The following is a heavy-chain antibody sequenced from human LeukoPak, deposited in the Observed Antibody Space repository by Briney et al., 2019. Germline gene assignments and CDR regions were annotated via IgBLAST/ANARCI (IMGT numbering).Heavy chain of an antibody. CDR2: ISAYNGNT. Sequence: ASVKVSCKASGYTFTNYYMHWVRQAPGQGLEWMGWISAYNGNTNYAQKLQGRVTMTTDTSTSTAYMELRSLRSDDTAVYYCARDEGATTTYFDYWGQGTLVTVSS. CDR3: ARDEGATTTYFDY. J-gene: IGHJ4*02. D-gene: IGHD1-26*01. V-gene: IGHV1-18*04. CDR1: GYTFTNYY.